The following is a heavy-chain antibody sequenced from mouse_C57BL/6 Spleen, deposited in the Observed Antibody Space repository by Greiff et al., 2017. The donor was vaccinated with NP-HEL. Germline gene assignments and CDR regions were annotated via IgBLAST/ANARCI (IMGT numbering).Heavy chain of an antibody. CDR2: INPSNGGT. D-gene: IGHD2-3*01. Sequence: QVQLQQPGTELVKPGASVKLSCKASGYTFTSYWMHWVKQRPGQGLEWIGNINPSNGGTHYNEKFKNKATLTVDKSSSTAYMQLSSLTSDDSAVYYCAIEGDGYYWFAYWGQGTLVTVSA. V-gene: IGHV1-53*01. CDR1: GYTFTSYW. CDR3: AIEGDGYYWFAY. J-gene: IGHJ3*01.